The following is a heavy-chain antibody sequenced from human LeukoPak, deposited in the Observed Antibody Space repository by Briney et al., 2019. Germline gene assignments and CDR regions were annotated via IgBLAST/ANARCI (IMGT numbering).Heavy chain of an antibody. D-gene: IGHD3-10*01. CDR2: ISWNSGSL. V-gene: IGHV3-9*01. Sequence: PGRSLRLSCAASGFIFDDYAMHWVRQAPGKGLEWASGISWNSGSLAYADSVKGRFTVSRDNAKNSLYLQMNSLRTEDTAWYYCARGLGGDQGYFDLWGRGTLATVSS. CDR1: GFIFDDYA. CDR3: ARGLGGDQGYFDL. J-gene: IGHJ2*01.